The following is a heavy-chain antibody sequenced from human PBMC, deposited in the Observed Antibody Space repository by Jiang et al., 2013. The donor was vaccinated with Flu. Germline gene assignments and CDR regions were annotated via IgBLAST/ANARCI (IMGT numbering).Heavy chain of an antibody. V-gene: IGHV3-21*01. CDR2: ISSSSSYI. CDR3: ARDRDSYYDSSGLEDY. D-gene: IGHD3-22*01. Sequence: LLESGGGLVKPGGSLRLSCAASGFTFSSYSMNWVRQAPGKGLEWVSSISSSSSYIYYADSVKGRFTISRDNAKNSLYLQMNSLRAEDTAVYYCARDRDSYYDSSGLEDYWGQGTLVTVSS. J-gene: IGHJ4*02. CDR1: GFTFSSYS.